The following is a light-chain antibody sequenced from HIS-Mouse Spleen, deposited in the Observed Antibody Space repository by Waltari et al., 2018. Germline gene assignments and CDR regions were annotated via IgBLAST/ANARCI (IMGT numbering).Light chain of an antibody. V-gene: IGLV2-11*01. Sequence: QSALTQPRSVSGSPGQSVTISCTGTSSDVGGYNDVSWYQQHPGKAPKLMIYDVSKQPSGVPDRFSGSKSGNTASLTISGLQAEDEADYYCCSYAGSYTYVFGTGTKVTVL. CDR3: CSYAGSYTYV. CDR2: DVS. CDR1: SSDVGGYND. J-gene: IGLJ1*01.